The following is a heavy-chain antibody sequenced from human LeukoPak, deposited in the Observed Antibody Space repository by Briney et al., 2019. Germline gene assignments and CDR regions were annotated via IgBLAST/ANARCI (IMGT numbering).Heavy chain of an antibody. CDR1: GFTFSSYE. V-gene: IGHV3-48*03. CDR3: ARGSLHSAYGFDY. D-gene: IGHD5-12*01. CDR2: SSSSGSTI. J-gene: IGHJ4*02. Sequence: PGGSLRLSCAASGFTFSSYEMNWVRQAPGKGLEWVSHSSSSGSTIYYAGSVKGRFTIARDNAKNSVYLQMNSLRAGDTAVYYCARGSLHSAYGFDYWGQGTLVTVSS.